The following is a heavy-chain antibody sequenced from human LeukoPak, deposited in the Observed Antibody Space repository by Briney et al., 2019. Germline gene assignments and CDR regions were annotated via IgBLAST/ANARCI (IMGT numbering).Heavy chain of an antibody. Sequence: SETLSLTCTVSGGSVMSYSWSGIRQPPGKGLEYIGHIYNGGSPTYNPSLMGRLTMSVDTAKNQLSLHLTSVTTADTALYFCARNKGVAARHDYWGQGTLVIVSS. CDR3: ARNKGVAARHDY. CDR2: IYNGGSP. V-gene: IGHV4-59*02. D-gene: IGHD6-19*01. J-gene: IGHJ4*02. CDR1: GGSVMSYS.